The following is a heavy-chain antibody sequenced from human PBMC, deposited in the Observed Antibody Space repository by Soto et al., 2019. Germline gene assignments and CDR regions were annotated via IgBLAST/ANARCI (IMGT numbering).Heavy chain of an antibody. D-gene: IGHD2-2*01. CDR2: IYPDDSDT. CDR3: ARHINCISARCDLPYYYFGMDV. Sequence: GESLKISCKGSGYSFATYWVGWVRQMPGKGLEWMGIIYPDDSDTRYNPSFQGQATTSADKSISTSYLQWSSLKASDTAIYYCARHINCISARCDLPYYYFGMDVWGQGTTVTVSS. V-gene: IGHV5-51*01. J-gene: IGHJ6*02. CDR1: GYSFATYW.